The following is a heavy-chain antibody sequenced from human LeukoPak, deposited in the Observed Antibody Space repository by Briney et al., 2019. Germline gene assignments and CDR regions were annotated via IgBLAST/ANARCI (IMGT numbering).Heavy chain of an antibody. CDR2: IYYSGST. J-gene: IGHJ4*02. V-gene: IGHV4-39*01. CDR3: ASRAQIAAAGSFDY. D-gene: IGHD6-13*01. Sequence: SETLSLTCTVSGGSISSGGYYWSWIRQPPGKGLEWIGSIYYSGSTYYNPSLKSRVTISVDTSKNQFSLKLSSVTAADTAVYYCASRAQIAAAGSFDYWGQGTLVTVSS. CDR1: GGSISSGGYY.